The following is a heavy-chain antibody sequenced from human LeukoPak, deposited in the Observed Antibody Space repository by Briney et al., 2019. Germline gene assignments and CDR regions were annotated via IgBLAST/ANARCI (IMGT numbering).Heavy chain of an antibody. D-gene: IGHD4-11*01. CDR2: INHSGSI. J-gene: IGHJ6*03. Sequence: PSETLSLTCAVYGGSFSGYYWSWIRQPPGKGLEWIGEINHSGSINYNPSLKSRVTISVDTSKNQFSLKLSSVTAADTAVYYCARGSGRLQYYYYYMDVWGKGTTVTVSS. V-gene: IGHV4-34*01. CDR3: ARGSGRLQYYYYYMDV. CDR1: GGSFSGYY.